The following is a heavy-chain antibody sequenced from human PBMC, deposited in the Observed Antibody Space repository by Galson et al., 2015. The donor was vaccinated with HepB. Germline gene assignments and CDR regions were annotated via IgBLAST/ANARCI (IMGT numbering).Heavy chain of an antibody. V-gene: IGHV3-30*03. CDR3: ARSRRVDYAMDV. J-gene: IGHJ6*02. Sequence: LRLSCAASGFTFSNYGMHWVRQSPGKGLEWVALISYDGSNKYYADSVKGRFTISRDNSKNTLYLQMNSLRAEDTAVYYCARSRRVDYAMDVWGQGTTVTVSS. CDR2: ISYDGSNK. CDR1: GFTFSNYG.